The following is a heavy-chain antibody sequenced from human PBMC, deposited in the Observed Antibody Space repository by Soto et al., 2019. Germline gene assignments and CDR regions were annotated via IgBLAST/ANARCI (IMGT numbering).Heavy chain of an antibody. Sequence: PGGSLRLSCAASGFAFSSYGMHWVRQAPGKGLAWVAVISEDGSKKYYSASVKGRFTISRDNSKNMLYLQMNSLRAEDTAVYYCAKATATSGGAFEIYGQGTMVTVSS. CDR3: AKATATSGGAFEI. V-gene: IGHV3-30*18. D-gene: IGHD1-1*01. CDR2: ISEDGSKK. CDR1: GFAFSSYG. J-gene: IGHJ3*02.